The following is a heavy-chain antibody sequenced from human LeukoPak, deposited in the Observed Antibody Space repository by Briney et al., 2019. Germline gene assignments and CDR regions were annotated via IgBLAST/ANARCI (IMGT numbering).Heavy chain of an antibody. D-gene: IGHD1-14*01. CDR3: ARNPLGVARDAFDI. V-gene: IGHV1-69*13. Sequence: SVKVSRKASGYTFTGYYMHWVRQAPGQGLEWMGGIIPIFGTANSAQKFQGRVTITADESTSTAYMELSSLRSKDTAVYYCARNPLGVARDAFDIWGQGTMVTVSS. CDR1: GYTFTGYY. CDR2: IIPIFGTA. J-gene: IGHJ3*02.